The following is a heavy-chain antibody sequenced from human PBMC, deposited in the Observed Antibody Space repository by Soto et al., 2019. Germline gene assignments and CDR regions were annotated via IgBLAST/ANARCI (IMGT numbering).Heavy chain of an antibody. CDR3: AKDLFRSFWDIVVVVAATRDYYYYGMDV. CDR2: ISGSGGST. CDR1: GFTFSSYA. D-gene: IGHD2-15*01. J-gene: IGHJ6*02. V-gene: IGHV3-23*01. Sequence: GGSLRLSCAASGFTFSSYAMSWVRQAPGKGLEWVSAISGSGGSTYYADSVKGRFTISRDNSKNTLYLQMNSLRAEDTAVYYCAKDLFRSFWDIVVVVAATRDYYYYGMDVWGQGTTVTVSS.